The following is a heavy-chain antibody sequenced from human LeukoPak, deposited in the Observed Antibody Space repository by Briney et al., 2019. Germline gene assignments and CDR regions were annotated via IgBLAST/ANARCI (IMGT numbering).Heavy chain of an antibody. J-gene: IGHJ4*02. Sequence: PGGSLRLSCAASGFNVSNNFISWVRQAPGKGLEWVPVIYRGGSTYYADSVKGRFSVSRDNSKNTVYLQMNSLRAEDTAVYYCASRLGTRGYWGQGTLVTVSS. D-gene: IGHD7-27*01. CDR2: IYRGGST. V-gene: IGHV3-66*02. CDR1: GFNVSNNF. CDR3: ASRLGTRGY.